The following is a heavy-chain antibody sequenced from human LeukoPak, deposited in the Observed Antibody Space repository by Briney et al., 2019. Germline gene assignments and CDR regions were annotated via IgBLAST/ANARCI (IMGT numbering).Heavy chain of an antibody. V-gene: IGHV4-39*07. CDR2: IYYSGST. CDR1: GGSISSSSYY. D-gene: IGHD3-16*01. Sequence: PSETLSLTCTVSGGSISSSSYYWGWIRQPPGKGLEWIGSIYYSGSTYYNPSLKSRVTISVDTSKNQFSLKLSSVTAADTAVYYCARDDRDDYVWGNYYYYYYVDVWGKGTTVTVSS. CDR3: ARDDRDDYVWGNYYYYYYVDV. J-gene: IGHJ6*03.